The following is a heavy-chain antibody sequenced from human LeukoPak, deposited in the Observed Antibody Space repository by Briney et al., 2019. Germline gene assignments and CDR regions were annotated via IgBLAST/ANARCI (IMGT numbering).Heavy chain of an antibody. Sequence: GGSLRLSCAASGFTFSSYAMSWVRQAPGKGLEWVSAISGSGGSTYYADSVKGRFTISRDNSKNTLYLQMNSLRAEDTAVYYCAIILRYFDWPALDYWGQGTLVTVSS. CDR1: GFTFSSYA. D-gene: IGHD3-9*01. J-gene: IGHJ4*02. CDR3: AIILRYFDWPALDY. CDR2: ISGSGGST. V-gene: IGHV3-23*01.